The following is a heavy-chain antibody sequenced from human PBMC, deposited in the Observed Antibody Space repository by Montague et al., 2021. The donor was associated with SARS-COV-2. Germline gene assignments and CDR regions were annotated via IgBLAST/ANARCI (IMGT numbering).Heavy chain of an antibody. CDR3: ARFFRVGTSSAFDH. D-gene: IGHD3-10*01. Sequence: SETLSLTCGVSGDSIMAYHWSWVRKPPQTGLEWIGDVRDSGTTNYNPSLTNRITISIDTSKAQFSLILTSVNAADTAVYYCARFFRVGTSSAFDHWGQGILVTVSS. V-gene: IGHV4-59*08. J-gene: IGHJ4*02. CDR2: VRDSGTT. CDR1: GDSIMAYH.